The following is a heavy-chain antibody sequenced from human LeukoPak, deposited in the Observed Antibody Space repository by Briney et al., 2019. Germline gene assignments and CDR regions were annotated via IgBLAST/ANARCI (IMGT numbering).Heavy chain of an antibody. Sequence: GGSLRLSCAASGFTFSSYAMSWVRQAPGKGLEWASAISGSGGSTYYADSVKGRFTISRDNSKNTLYLQMNSLRAEDTAVYYCAKDRFTYYDFWSDSAIAIMYYFDYWGPGTLVTVSS. CDR2: ISGSGGST. J-gene: IGHJ4*02. CDR3: AKDRFTYYDFWSDSAIAIMYYFDY. D-gene: IGHD3-3*01. V-gene: IGHV3-23*01. CDR1: GFTFSSYA.